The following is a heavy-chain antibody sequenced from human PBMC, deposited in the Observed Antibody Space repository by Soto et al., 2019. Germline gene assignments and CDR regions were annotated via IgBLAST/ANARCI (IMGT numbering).Heavy chain of an antibody. CDR2: IYPGDSDT. D-gene: IGHD3-10*01. CDR3: ARHGDNSKLWFGELTQFYYYYYMDV. J-gene: IGHJ6*03. V-gene: IGHV5-51*01. Sequence: PGESLKISCKGSGYSFTSYWIGWVRQMPGKGLEWMGIIYPGDSDTRYSPSFQGQVTISADKSISTAYLQWSSLKASDTAMYYCARHGDNSKLWFGELTQFYYYYYMDVWGKGTTVTVSS. CDR1: GYSFTSYW.